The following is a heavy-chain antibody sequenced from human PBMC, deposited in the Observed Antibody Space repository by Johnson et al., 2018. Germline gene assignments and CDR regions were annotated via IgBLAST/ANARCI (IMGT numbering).Heavy chain of an antibody. D-gene: IGHD3-10*01. CDR1: GFPFDNYA. J-gene: IGHJ6*01. Sequence: QLVQSGGGVVQPGGTLRLSCAVSGFPFDNYAIHWVRQAPGKGLEWVAVKWYDGSNKYYSDSVKGRFIISRDNSQNPLYLQMNSLSGEEPVVYYCAREPPPGSTGAYGMDVWGQGTRVTVSS. CDR2: KWYDGSNK. CDR3: AREPPPGSTGAYGMDV. V-gene: IGHV3-33*01.